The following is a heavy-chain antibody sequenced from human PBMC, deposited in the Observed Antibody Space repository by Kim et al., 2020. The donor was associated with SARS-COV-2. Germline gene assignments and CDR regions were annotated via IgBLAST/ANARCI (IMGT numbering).Heavy chain of an antibody. CDR1: GFTFNDAW. D-gene: IGHD2-15*01. J-gene: IGHJ4*02. CDR2: IKSKIDGGTA. CDR3: TTVLCNGGSCSPLY. V-gene: IGHV3-15*01. Sequence: GGSLRLSCTASGFTFNDAWMIWVRQAPGKGLEWVGRIKSKIDGGTADYTAPVRGRFTISRDDSKNTLYLQMNSLKTEDTAVYYCTTVLCNGGSCSPLYWGQGTLVTVSS.